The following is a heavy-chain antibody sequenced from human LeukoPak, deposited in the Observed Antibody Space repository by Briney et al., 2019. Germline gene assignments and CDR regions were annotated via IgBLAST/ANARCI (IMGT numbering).Heavy chain of an antibody. CDR2: IAYDGTIR. Sequence: PGGSLRLSCAASGLTVSSSYLNWVRQAPGKGLEWVTVIAYDGTIRYYADSVKGRFTISRDDSQNTLYLQMNSLRAEDTAVYYCARDLIVGAPDYFDFWGQGTLVTVSS. CDR1: GLTVSSSY. V-gene: IGHV3-30*03. D-gene: IGHD1-26*01. CDR3: ARDLIVGAPDYFDF. J-gene: IGHJ4*02.